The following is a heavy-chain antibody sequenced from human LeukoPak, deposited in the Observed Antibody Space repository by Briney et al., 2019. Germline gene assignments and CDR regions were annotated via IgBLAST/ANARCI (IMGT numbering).Heavy chain of an antibody. CDR1: GFSFSTYT. J-gene: IGHJ4*02. D-gene: IGHD6-13*01. CDR3: ARDPYSSSLRGNLDY. CDR2: ISGASGSYK. Sequence: GESLRLSCAASGFSFSTYTMNWVRQAPGKELEWVSSISGASGSYKYSADSVKGRFTISRDNAKNSLFLQMNSLRAEDTAMYYCARDPYSSSLRGNLDYWGQGILVTISS. V-gene: IGHV3-21*01.